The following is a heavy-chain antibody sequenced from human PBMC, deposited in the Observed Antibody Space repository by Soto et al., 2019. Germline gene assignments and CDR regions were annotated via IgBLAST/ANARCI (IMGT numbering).Heavy chain of an antibody. Sequence: GGSLRLSCAASGFSFSIYGMHWVRQAPGKGLEWVAVMSHDGNNEYYADSVKGRFTISRDNSRDTLYLQMTNVRSEDTAVYYCAKDLEDYLWGSERAPFDYRGQGA. CDR3: AKDLEDYLWGSERAPFDY. CDR2: MSHDGNNE. D-gene: IGHD3-16*01. V-gene: IGHV3-30*18. J-gene: IGHJ4*02. CDR1: GFSFSIYG.